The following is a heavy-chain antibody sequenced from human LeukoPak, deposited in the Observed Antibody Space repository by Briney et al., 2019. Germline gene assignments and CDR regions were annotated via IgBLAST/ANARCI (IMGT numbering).Heavy chain of an antibody. J-gene: IGHJ4*02. V-gene: IGHV4-59*08. CDR2: IYYSRTT. CDR1: GRSIRSYY. Sequence: PSETLALTCTVWGRSIRSYYWIWIRQPPEKGLEWIGYIYYSRTTNDNPALKRRVTMSVDTSKNQCSLKLSSVPAADTAVYYCARLSGSQTTPYWGPGTLVTVSS. CDR3: ARLSGSQTTPY. D-gene: IGHD1-26*01.